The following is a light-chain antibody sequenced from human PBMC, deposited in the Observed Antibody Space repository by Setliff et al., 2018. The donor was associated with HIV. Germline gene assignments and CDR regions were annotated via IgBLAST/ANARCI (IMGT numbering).Light chain of an antibody. CDR2: DDS. V-gene: IGLV3-21*03. J-gene: IGLJ1*01. CDR1: NVGSKS. CDR3: QVWDYSGHPYV. Sequence: PSVSVAPGKTARITCGGNNVGSKSVHWYQQKPGQAPVLVVYDDSDRPSGIPERFSGSNSGNTATLTISRVEAGDEADYYCQVWDYSGHPYVFGTGTKVTVL.